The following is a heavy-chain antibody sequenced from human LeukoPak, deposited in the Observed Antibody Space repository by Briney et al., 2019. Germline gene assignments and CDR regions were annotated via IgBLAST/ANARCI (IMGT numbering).Heavy chain of an antibody. CDR2: ISAYNGNT. CDR1: GYTFTSYV. V-gene: IGHV1-18*01. CDR3: AREGPFIVEGAFDI. D-gene: IGHD2-15*01. Sequence: ASVKVSCKASGYTFTSYVISWVRQAPGQGLEWMGWISAYNGNTNYAQKLQGRVTMTTDTSTSTAYLELRSLRSDDTAVYYCAREGPFIVEGAFDIWGQGTMVTVSS. J-gene: IGHJ3*02.